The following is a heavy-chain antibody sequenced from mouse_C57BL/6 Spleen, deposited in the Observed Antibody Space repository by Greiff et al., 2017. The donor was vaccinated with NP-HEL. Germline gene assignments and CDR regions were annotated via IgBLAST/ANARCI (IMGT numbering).Heavy chain of an antibody. V-gene: IGHV1-26*01. D-gene: IGHD1-2*01. CDR3: ARGLRPWYFDV. Sequence: VQLQQSGPELVKPGASVKISCKASGYTFTDYYMNWVKQSHGKSLEWIGDINPNNGGTSYNQKFKGKATLTVDKSSSTAYMALRSLTSEDSAVYYCARGLRPWYFDVWGTGTTVTVSS. CDR1: GYTFTDYY. J-gene: IGHJ1*03. CDR2: INPNNGGT.